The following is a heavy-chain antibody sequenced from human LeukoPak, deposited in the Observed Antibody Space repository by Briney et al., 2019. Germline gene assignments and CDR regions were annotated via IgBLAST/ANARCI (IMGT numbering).Heavy chain of an antibody. CDR2: IYYNGNT. V-gene: IGHV4-59*01. J-gene: IGHJ4*02. CDR1: GGSINNNY. CDR3: ARGASRGALDY. Sequence: SETLSLTCTVSGGSINNNYWSWFRQSPGKGLEWIGYIYYNGNTNYNTSLKSRVTISVDTSKNQFSLKLSSVTAADTAVYYCARGASRGALDYWGQGTLVTVSS. D-gene: IGHD1-26*01.